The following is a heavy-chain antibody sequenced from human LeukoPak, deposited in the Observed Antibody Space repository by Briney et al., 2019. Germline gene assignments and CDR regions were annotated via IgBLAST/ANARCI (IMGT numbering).Heavy chain of an antibody. D-gene: IGHD3-22*01. CDR2: ISSGGSTI. J-gene: IGHJ5*02. CDR1: GFTFSSYE. Sequence: PGGSLRLSCAASGFTFSSYEMNWVRQAPGKGLEWVSYISSGGSTIYYADSVKGRFTISRDNAKNSLYLQMNSLRAEDTAVYYCARATSYYYDSSGMDPWGQGTLVTVSS. V-gene: IGHV3-48*03. CDR3: ARATSYYYDSSGMDP.